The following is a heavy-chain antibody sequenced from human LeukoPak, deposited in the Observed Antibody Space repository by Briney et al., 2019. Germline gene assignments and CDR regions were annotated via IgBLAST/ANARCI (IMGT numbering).Heavy chain of an antibody. J-gene: IGHJ4*02. CDR1: GGTFSSYA. D-gene: IGHD3-10*01. V-gene: IGHV1-69*04. CDR3: ARVTFGDSIPGY. CDR2: IIPILGIA. Sequence: GASVKVSCKASGGTFSSYAISWVRQAPGQGLEWMGRIIPILGIANYAQKFQGRVTITADKSTSTAYMELSSLRSEGTAVYYCARVTFGDSIPGYWGQGTLVTVSS.